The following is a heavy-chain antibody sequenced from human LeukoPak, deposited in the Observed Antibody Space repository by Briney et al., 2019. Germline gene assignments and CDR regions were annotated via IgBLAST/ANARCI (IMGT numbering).Heavy chain of an antibody. CDR3: AREGEYFDWLLRPAAFDI. J-gene: IGHJ3*02. D-gene: IGHD3-9*01. CDR2: INHSGST. V-gene: IGHV4-34*01. Sequence: PSETLSLTCTVSGGSISSYYWSWIRQPPGKGLEWIGEINHSGSTNYNPSLKSRVTISVDTSKNQFSLKLSSVTAADTAVYYCAREGEYFDWLLRPAAFDIWGQGTMVTVSS. CDR1: GGSISSYY.